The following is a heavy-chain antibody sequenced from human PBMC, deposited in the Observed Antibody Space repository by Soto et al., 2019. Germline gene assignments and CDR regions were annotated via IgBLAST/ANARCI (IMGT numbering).Heavy chain of an antibody. CDR1: GFTFSSYS. J-gene: IGHJ4*02. CDR2: ISSSSSTI. V-gene: IGHV3-48*02. Sequence: EVQLVESGGGLVQPGGSLRLSCAASGFTFSSYSMNWVRQAPGKGLEWVSYISSSSSTIYYADSVKGRFTISRDNAKNSLYLQMNGLRDEDTAVYYCARAPDSGGYELKFDYWGQGTLVTVSS. CDR3: ARAPDSGGYELKFDY. D-gene: IGHD3-22*01.